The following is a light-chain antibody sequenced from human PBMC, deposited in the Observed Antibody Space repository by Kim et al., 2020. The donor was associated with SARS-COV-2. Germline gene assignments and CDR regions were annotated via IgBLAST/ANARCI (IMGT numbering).Light chain of an antibody. CDR1: QENSNY. V-gene: IGKV1-16*02. CDR3: KQYYTYTYT. J-gene: IGKJ2*01. Sequence: CVGERVNITCRESQENSNYLDWYQQKQGKATKSLIYAAYRLQSGAPAKFSGSGAGTDFTLTSSSMQPEDFGSYYWKQYYTYTYTFGQGTKLE. CDR2: AAY.